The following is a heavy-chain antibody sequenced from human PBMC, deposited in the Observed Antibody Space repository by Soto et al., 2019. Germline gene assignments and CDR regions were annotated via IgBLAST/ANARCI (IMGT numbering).Heavy chain of an antibody. V-gene: IGHV1-18*01. CDR2: ISAYNGNT. D-gene: IGHD3-3*01. CDR3: ARDRLGSVLRFLEWFPYYGMDV. Sequence: GASVKVSCKASGYTFTSYGISWVRQAPGQGLEWMGWISAYNGNTNYAQKLQGRVTMTTDTSTSTAYMELRSLRSDDTAVYYCARDRLGSVLRFLEWFPYYGMDVWGQGTTVTVSS. CDR1: GYTFTSYG. J-gene: IGHJ6*02.